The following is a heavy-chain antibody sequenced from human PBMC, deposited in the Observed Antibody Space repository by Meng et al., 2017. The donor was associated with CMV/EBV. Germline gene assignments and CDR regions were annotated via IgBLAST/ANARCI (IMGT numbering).Heavy chain of an antibody. CDR3: ARFHPNIVGASLDY. V-gene: IGHV5-51*01. J-gene: IGHJ4*02. Sequence: GESLKISCKGSGYSFTSYWIGWVRQMPGKGLEWVGIIYPGDSDTSYSPSFPGQFTISADKSISTAYLQWSSLKASDTAMYYCARFHPNIVGASLDYWGQGTLVTVSS. CDR1: GYSFTSYW. D-gene: IGHD1-26*01. CDR2: IYPGDSDT.